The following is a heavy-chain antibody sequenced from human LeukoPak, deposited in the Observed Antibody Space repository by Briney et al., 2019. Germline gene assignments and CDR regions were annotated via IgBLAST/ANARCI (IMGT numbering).Heavy chain of an antibody. V-gene: IGHV3-30*02. CDR1: GFTFSSYG. CDR2: IRYDGSNK. D-gene: IGHD2-2*02. J-gene: IGHJ4*02. Sequence: PGGSLRLSCAASGFTFSSYGMHWVRQAPGKGLEWVAFIRYDGSNKYYADSVKGRFTISRDNSKNSLYLQMNSLRAEDTAVYYCARRHCSSTSCYIGDWGQGTLVTVSS. CDR3: ARRHCSSTSCYIGD.